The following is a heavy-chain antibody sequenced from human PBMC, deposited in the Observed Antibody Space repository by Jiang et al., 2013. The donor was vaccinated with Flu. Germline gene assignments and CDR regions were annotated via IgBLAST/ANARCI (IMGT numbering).Heavy chain of an antibody. D-gene: IGHD3-3*01. CDR1: SFSYYR. CDR2: MARWNVM. Sequence: SFSYYRMHWVRQAQARAGVAGIYMARWNVMSTIGDSVKGRFGISRDNSKSTLYLQMNSLRAEDTAVYYCATLRGSSYDTYLMDYWGQGTLVTVSS. CDR3: ATLRGSSYDTYLMDY. V-gene: IGHV3-30*02. J-gene: IGHJ4*02.